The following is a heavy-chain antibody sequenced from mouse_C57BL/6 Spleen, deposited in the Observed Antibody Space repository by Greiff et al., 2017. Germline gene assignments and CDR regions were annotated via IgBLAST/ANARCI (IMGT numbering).Heavy chain of an antibody. CDR3: TGLYGSSYRYYAMDY. CDR2: IRLKSDNYAT. J-gene: IGHJ4*01. D-gene: IGHD1-1*01. V-gene: IGHV6-3*01. Sequence: EVMLVESGGGLVQPGGSMKLSCVASGFTFSNYWMNWVRQSPEKGLEWGAQIRLKSDNYATHYAESVKGRFTISRDDSKSSVYLQMNNLRAEDTGIYYCTGLYGSSYRYYAMDYWGQGTSVTVSS. CDR1: GFTFSNYW.